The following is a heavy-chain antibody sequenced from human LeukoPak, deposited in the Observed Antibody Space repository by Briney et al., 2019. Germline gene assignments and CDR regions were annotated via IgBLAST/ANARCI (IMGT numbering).Heavy chain of an antibody. J-gene: IGHJ4*02. D-gene: IGHD2/OR15-2a*01. Sequence: GGSFRLSCAASGNYWMHWVRQAPGKGLVWVSHINSDGSWTSYADSVKGRFTISKDNAKNTVYLQMNSLRAEDTAVYYCVSFYETYWGRGTLVTVSS. CDR1: GNYW. CDR3: VSFYETY. CDR2: INSDGSWT. V-gene: IGHV3-74*01.